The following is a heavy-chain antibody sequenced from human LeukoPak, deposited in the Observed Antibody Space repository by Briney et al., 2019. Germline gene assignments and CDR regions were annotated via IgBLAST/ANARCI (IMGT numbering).Heavy chain of an antibody. V-gene: IGHV3-74*01. Sequence: GGSLRLSCAASGFPFSNYWMHWVRQAPGKGLVWVSRIDTGGSSTTYADFVKGRFTISRDNGKNTLYLQMNSLRVEDTAVYYCARVRGYDTSDFDYWGQGTLVTVSS. CDR3: ARVRGYDTSDFDY. J-gene: IGHJ4*02. CDR2: IDTGGSST. CDR1: GFPFSNYW. D-gene: IGHD3-22*01.